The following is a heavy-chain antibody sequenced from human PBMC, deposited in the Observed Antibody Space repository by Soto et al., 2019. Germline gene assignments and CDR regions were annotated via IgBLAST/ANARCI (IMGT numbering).Heavy chain of an antibody. CDR1: GFTFSSYA. CDR3: AKDRRDMIVVVITTSPHLAAFDI. Sequence: EVQLLESGGGLVQPGGSLRLSCAASGFTFSSYAMSWVRQAPGKGLEWVSAISGSGGSTYYADSVKGRFTISRDNSKNTMYLQMNSLRAEDTAVYYCAKDRRDMIVVVITTSPHLAAFDIWGQGTMVTVSS. J-gene: IGHJ3*02. CDR2: ISGSGGST. V-gene: IGHV3-23*01. D-gene: IGHD3-22*01.